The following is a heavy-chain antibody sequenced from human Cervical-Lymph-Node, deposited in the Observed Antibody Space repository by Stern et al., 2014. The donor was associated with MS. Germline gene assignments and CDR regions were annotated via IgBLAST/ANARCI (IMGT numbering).Heavy chain of an antibody. CDR2: ISYDGSNK. J-gene: IGHJ4*02. V-gene: IGHV3-30*18. Sequence: VQLVESGGGVVQPGRSLRLSCAASGFTFSSYGMHWVRQAPGKGLEWVAVISYDGSNKYYADSVKGRFTISRDNSKNTLYLQMNSLRAEDTAVYYCANSPSGPFDYWGQGTLVTVSS. CDR3: ANSPSGPFDY. CDR1: GFTFSSYG.